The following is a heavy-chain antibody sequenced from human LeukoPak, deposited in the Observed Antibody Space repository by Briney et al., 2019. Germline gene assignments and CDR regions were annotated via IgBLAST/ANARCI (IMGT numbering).Heavy chain of an antibody. CDR2: ISAYNGNT. Sequence: GASVKVSCKASGYTFTSYGISWVRQAPGQGLEWMGWISAYNGNTNYAQKLQGRVTMTTDTSTSTAYMELRSLRSDDTAVYYCAVALEGYSYGYAFPFDIWGQGTMVTVSS. CDR1: GYTFTSYG. CDR3: AVALEGYSYGYAFPFDI. D-gene: IGHD5-18*01. J-gene: IGHJ3*02. V-gene: IGHV1-18*01.